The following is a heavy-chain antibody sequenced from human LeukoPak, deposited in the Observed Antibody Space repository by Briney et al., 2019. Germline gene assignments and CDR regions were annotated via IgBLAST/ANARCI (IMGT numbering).Heavy chain of an antibody. J-gene: IGHJ4*02. CDR1: GFTFDDYA. CDR2: ISGDGGST. D-gene: IGHD3-22*01. Sequence: GGSLRLSCAPSGFTFDDYAMHWVRQAPGKGLEWVSLISGDGGSTYYVDSVKGRFTISRDNSKNSLYLQMNSLRTEDTALYYCAKGQQRYYYDSSGYTFDYWGQGTLVTVSS. CDR3: AKGQQRYYYDSSGYTFDY. V-gene: IGHV3-43*02.